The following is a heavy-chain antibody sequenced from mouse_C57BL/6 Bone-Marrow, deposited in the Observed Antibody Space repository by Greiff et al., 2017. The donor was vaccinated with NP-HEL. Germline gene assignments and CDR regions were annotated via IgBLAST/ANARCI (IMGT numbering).Heavy chain of an antibody. Sequence: EVKLQQSGAELVRPGASVKLSCTASGFNIKDDYMHWVKQRPEQGLEWIGWIDPENGDTEYASKFQGKATITADTSSNTAYLQLSSLTSEDTAVYYCTTPTYYLDYWGQGTTLTVSS. CDR2: IDPENGDT. V-gene: IGHV14-4*01. D-gene: IGHD2-10*01. J-gene: IGHJ2*01. CDR1: GFNIKDDY. CDR3: TTPTYYLDY.